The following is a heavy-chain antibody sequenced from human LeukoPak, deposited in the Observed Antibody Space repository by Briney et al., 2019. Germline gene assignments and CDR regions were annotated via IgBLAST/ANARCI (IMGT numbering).Heavy chain of an antibody. D-gene: IGHD1-26*01. CDR2: IYYSGST. CDR3: ARQGSGNYLSPVNY. J-gene: IGHJ4*02. V-gene: IGHV4-39*01. Sequence: SETLSLTCTVSGGSISSSSYYWGWIRQPPGKGLEWIGTIYYSGSTYYNPSLKSRVTISVDTSKNQFSLKLSSVTAADTAVYYCARQGSGNYLSPVNYWGRGTLVTVSS. CDR1: GGSISSSSYY.